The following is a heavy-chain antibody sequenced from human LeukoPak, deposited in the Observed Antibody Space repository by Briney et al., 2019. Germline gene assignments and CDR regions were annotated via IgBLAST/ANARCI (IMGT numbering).Heavy chain of an antibody. V-gene: IGHV3-30*18. CDR1: GFTFSSYG. CDR2: ISYDGSNK. Sequence: PGGSLRLSCTASGFTFSSYGMHWVRQAPGKGLEWVAVISYDGSNKYYADFVKGRFTISRDNSKNTLYLQMNSLRAEDTAVYYCAKGIAAVGYYYYGMDVWGQGTTVTVSS. J-gene: IGHJ6*02. CDR3: AKGIAAVGYYYYGMDV. D-gene: IGHD6-13*01.